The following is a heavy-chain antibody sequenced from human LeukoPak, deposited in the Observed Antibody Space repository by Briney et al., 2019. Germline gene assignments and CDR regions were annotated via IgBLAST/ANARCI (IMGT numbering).Heavy chain of an antibody. CDR3: AKDHSRWLAGPNWFDP. J-gene: IGHJ5*02. V-gene: IGHV3-74*01. D-gene: IGHD6-19*01. Sequence: GGSLRLSCAASGFTFSSYWMHWVRQAPGKGLVWVSRINSDGSSTSYADSVKGRFTISRDNAKNTLYLQMNSLRAEDTAVYYCAKDHSRWLAGPNWFDPWGQGTLVTVSS. CDR1: GFTFSSYW. CDR2: INSDGSST.